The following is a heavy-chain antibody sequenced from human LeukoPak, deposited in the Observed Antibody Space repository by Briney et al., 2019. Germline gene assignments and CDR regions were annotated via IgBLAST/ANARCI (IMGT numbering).Heavy chain of an antibody. D-gene: IGHD6-13*01. CDR3: ARDLRGSSSWYGYFQH. V-gene: IGHV1-69*04. CDR2: IIPILGIA. J-gene: IGHJ1*01. Sequence: SVKVSCKASGGTFSSYAISWVRQAPGQGLEWMGRIIPILGIANYAQKFQGRVTITADKSTSTAYMELSSLRSEDTAVYYCARDLRGSSSWYGYFQHWGQGTLVTVSS. CDR1: GGTFSSYA.